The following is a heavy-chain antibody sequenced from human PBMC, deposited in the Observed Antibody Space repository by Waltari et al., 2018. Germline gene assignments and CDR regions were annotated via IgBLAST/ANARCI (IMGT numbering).Heavy chain of an antibody. J-gene: IGHJ3*01. Sequence: QVHLVQSGAEVKKPGASVTVSCKASGYTFTGHVIHWVRQAPGQGLEWVGSVNPNTGDTYSAQKFEGRVTMTRDXSISTAYLDLSRLTSDDTAVYYCARVLYDFWGGYHPNDVFDXWGQGTVVIVSS. CDR3: ARVLYDFWGGYHPNDVFDX. CDR2: VNPNTGDT. D-gene: IGHD3-3*01. CDR1: GYTFTGHV. V-gene: IGHV1-2*02.